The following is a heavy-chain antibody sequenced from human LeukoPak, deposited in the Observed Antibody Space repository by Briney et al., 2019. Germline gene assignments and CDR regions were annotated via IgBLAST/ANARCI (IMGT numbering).Heavy chain of an antibody. Sequence: ASVKVSCTASGYTFTICGISWVRQAPGQRLEWMRWSSAYNGNTNYAQKHPCRVTMTTDTSTSTAYMALRSLRSDDTAVYYCARDRVGVDIVVVPAGEFDYWGQGTLVTVSS. CDR1: GYTFTICG. D-gene: IGHD2-2*03. CDR2: SSAYNGNT. CDR3: ARDRVGVDIVVVPAGEFDY. V-gene: IGHV1-18*01. J-gene: IGHJ4*02.